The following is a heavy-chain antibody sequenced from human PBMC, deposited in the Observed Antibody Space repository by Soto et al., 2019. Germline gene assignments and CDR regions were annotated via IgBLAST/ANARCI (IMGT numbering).Heavy chain of an antibody. CDR3: AKGGYSSSWASDY. V-gene: IGHV3-23*01. CDR2: ISGSGTST. CDR1: GFTFSSYA. D-gene: IGHD6-13*01. J-gene: IGHJ4*02. Sequence: EVQLLESGGGLVQPGGSLRLSCAASGFTFSSYAMSWVRQAPGKGLEWVSGISGSGTSTYYADSVKGRFTISRDNSKNTLSLQMNSLRAEDTAVYYCAKGGYSSSWASDYCGQGTLVTVSS.